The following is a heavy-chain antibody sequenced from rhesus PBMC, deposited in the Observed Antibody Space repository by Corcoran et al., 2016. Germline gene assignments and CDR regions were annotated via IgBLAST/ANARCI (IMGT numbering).Heavy chain of an antibody. CDR1: GGSISGGYD. J-gene: IGHJ4*01. D-gene: IGHD1-20*01. V-gene: IGHV4-122*02. CDR3: ARDPPGAGTTLGY. Sequence: QVQLQESGPGVVKPSETLSLTCAVSGGSISGGYDWSWIRQPPGKGLEWIGYITYSGSTSYNPSLKSRVTISRDTSKNQFSLKLSYVTAADTDVYYCARDPPGAGTTLGYWGQGVLVTVSS. CDR2: ITYSGST.